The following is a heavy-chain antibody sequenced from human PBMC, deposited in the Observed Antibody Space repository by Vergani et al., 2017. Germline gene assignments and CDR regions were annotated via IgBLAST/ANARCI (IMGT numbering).Heavy chain of an antibody. CDR1: GFTFSSYA. D-gene: IGHD5-18*01. V-gene: IGHV3-30-3*01. CDR3: AAPKYPRDTAMARIDY. CDR2: ISYDGSNK. J-gene: IGHJ4*02. Sequence: QVQLVESGGGVVQPGRSLSLSCAASGFTFSSYAMHWVRQAPGKGLEWVAVISYDGSNKYYADSVKGRFTITRDNSKNTLYLQMNSLRAEDTAVYYCAAPKYPRDTAMARIDYWGQGTLVTVSS.